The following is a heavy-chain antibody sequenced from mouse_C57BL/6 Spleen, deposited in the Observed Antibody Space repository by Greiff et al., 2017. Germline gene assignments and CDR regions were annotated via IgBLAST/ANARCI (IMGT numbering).Heavy chain of an antibody. V-gene: IGHV1-82*01. CDR3: ASVTMVNYYAVGY. D-gene: IGHD1-1*02. CDR1: GYAFSSSW. J-gene: IGHJ4*01. Sequence: QVQLQQSGPELVKPGASVKISCKASGYAFSSSWMNWVKQRPGKGLEWIGRIYPGDGDTNYNGKFKGKATLTADKSSSTAYMQLSSLTSEDSAVYLCASVTMVNYYAVGYWGQRTSVTVSS. CDR2: IYPGDGDT.